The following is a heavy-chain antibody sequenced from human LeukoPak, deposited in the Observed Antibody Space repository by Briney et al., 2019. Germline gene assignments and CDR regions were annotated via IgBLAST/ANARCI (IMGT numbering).Heavy chain of an antibody. CDR2: INPNSGGT. Sequence: ASVKVSCKASGYTFTGYYMHWVRQAPGQGLEWMGWINPNSGGTNYAQKFQGRVTMTSDTSISTAYMELSRLRSDDTAVYYCARDLVLRYFDWLTTHEYYFDYWGQGTLVTVSS. D-gene: IGHD3-9*01. J-gene: IGHJ4*02. V-gene: IGHV1-2*02. CDR1: GYTFTGYY. CDR3: ARDLVLRYFDWLTTHEYYFDY.